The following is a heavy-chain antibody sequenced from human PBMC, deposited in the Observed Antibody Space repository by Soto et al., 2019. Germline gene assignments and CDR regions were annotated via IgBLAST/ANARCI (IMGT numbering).Heavy chain of an antibody. J-gene: IGHJ5*02. CDR2: ISSSSSYI. CDR3: ARDDPCSGGSCYFGRGALWFDP. CDR1: GFTFSSYS. Sequence: GGSLRLSCAASGFTFSSYSMNWVRQAPGKGLEWVSSISSSSSYIYYADSVKGRFTISRDNARNSLYLQMNSLRAEDTAVYYCARDDPCSGGSCYFGRGALWFDPWGQGTLVTVSS. V-gene: IGHV3-21*01. D-gene: IGHD2-15*01.